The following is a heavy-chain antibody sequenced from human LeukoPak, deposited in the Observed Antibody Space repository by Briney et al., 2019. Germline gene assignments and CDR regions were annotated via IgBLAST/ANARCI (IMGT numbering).Heavy chain of an antibody. CDR2: IRVNNDHT. V-gene: IGHV1-18*01. J-gene: IGHJ4*02. D-gene: IGHD3-10*01. Sequence: ASVNVSCKASGYTFTNYGINWVRQAPGQGLEWMGYIRVNNDHTVYAQKFQGRVSMTTDTSTNIAYMELTSLRSDDTAVYYCAKPLSAYGLKYYFDYWGQGTLVTVSS. CDR1: GYTFTNYG. CDR3: AKPLSAYGLKYYFDY.